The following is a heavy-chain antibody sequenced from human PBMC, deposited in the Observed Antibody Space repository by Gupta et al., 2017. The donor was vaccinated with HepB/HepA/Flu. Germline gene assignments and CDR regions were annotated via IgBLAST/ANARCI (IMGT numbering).Heavy chain of an antibody. CDR3: ARDVWGGYFDY. D-gene: IGHD2-8*01. CDR2: INQDENEK. J-gene: IGHJ4*02. CDR1: EVIVFGKNW. V-gene: IGHV3-7*01. Sequence: EVQLVESGGGLVQPGGSLRLSCVASEVIVFGKNWMAWVRQAPGKGLEWVANINQDENEKHYADSVKGRFAISRDNAKNTLYLQMNSLRADDTAVYYCARDVWGGYFDYWGQGALVTVSS.